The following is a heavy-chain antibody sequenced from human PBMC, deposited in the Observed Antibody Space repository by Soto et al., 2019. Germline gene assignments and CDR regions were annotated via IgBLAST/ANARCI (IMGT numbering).Heavy chain of an antibody. CDR2: IYPGDSDT. V-gene: IGHV5-51*01. J-gene: IGHJ3*02. Sequence: GESLKISCKGSGYSFTIYWIGWVRQMPGKGLEWMGIIYPGDSDTRYSPSFQGQVTISADKSISTAYLQWSSLKASDTAMYYCAYITGTTGDAFDIWGQGTMVTVSS. D-gene: IGHD1-7*01. CDR1: GYSFTIYW. CDR3: AYITGTTGDAFDI.